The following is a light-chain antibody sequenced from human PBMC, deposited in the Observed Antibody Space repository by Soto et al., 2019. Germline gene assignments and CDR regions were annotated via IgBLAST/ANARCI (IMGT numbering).Light chain of an antibody. Sequence: IQLTQSPSALSASVGGRVAMTCRASQGINTFLAWYQQKPGKAPKLLIYAASTLQSGVPSRFSGSGSGTDFTLTISSLQPEDFATYYCQQLESYPSTFGGGTKVDIK. CDR2: AAS. J-gene: IGKJ4*01. V-gene: IGKV1-9*01. CDR1: QGINTF. CDR3: QQLESYPST.